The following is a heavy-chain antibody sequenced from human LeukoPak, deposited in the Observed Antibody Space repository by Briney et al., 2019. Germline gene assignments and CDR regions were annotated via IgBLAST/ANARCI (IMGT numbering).Heavy chain of an antibody. D-gene: IGHD2-15*01. J-gene: IGHJ4*02. CDR2: IIPMFGTK. Sequence: SVKVSCKASGGTFSNYAISWVRQAPGQGLEWMGGIIPMFGTKNYAQKFQGTVTLSADESTTTAYMELSSLRSADTAVYYCARVNCRGGSCYLDYWGQGTLVTVSS. CDR1: GGTFSNYA. V-gene: IGHV1-69*13. CDR3: ARVNCRGGSCYLDY.